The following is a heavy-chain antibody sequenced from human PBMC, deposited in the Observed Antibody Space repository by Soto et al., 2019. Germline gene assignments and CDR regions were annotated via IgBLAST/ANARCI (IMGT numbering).Heavy chain of an antibody. CDR1: GFTFSDFG. Sequence: GGSLRLSCEVSGFTFSDFGLDWVRQAPGKGLEWVAIISHDGSKRFYADSVKGRFTISRDNSKNTLYLQMSSLRPEDTALYYCAKTATYVDGYDNTGDSSEDYWGHGTLVTVSS. V-gene: IGHV3-30*18. CDR3: AKTATYVDGYDNTGDSSEDY. D-gene: IGHD3-22*01. J-gene: IGHJ4*01. CDR2: ISHDGSKR.